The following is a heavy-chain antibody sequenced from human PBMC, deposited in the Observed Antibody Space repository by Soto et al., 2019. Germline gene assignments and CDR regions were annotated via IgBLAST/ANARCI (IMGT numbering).Heavy chain of an antibody. CDR1: GAAISSGGYY. D-gene: IGHD3-10*01. CDR2: IYYGGST. CDR3: ARGAYYYGSSDY. Sequence: SETLSLTCTVSGAAISSGGYYWSWIRQHPGKGLEWIAYIYYGGSTYYSPSLKSRLTISIDTSQNQFSLKLSAVTSADTAVYYCARGAYYYGSSDYWGQGTLVTVSS. J-gene: IGHJ4*02. V-gene: IGHV4-31*03.